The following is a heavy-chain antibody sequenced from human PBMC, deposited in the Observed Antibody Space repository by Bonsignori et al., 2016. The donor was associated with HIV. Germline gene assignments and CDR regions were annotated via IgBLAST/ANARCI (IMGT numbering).Heavy chain of an antibody. D-gene: IGHD3/OR15-3a*01. CDR1: GFTFSRHG. CDR3: VKDREFWTAYFDQ. CDR2: ISFDGNNE. J-gene: IGHJ4*02. V-gene: IGHV3-30*18. Sequence: QVHLVESGGGLVQPGRSLRLSCVASGFTFSRHGMHWVRQAPGKGLEWVAIISFDGNNEDYADSVKGRFTISRDNSKNTLYLQMSSLRVEDAGVYFCVKDREFWTAYFDQWGQGTRVSVSS.